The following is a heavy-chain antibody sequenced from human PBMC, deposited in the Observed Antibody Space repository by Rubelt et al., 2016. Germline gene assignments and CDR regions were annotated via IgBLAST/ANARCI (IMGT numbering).Heavy chain of an antibody. CDR2: ISSSGSTI. D-gene: IGHD6-19*01. Sequence: GRGLEWVSYISSSGSTIYHADSVKGRFTISRDNAKNSLYLQMNSLRAEDTAVYYCARDGYSSGWYLDYWGQGTLVTVSS. J-gene: IGHJ4*02. V-gene: IGHV3-11*01. CDR3: ARDGYSSGWYLDY.